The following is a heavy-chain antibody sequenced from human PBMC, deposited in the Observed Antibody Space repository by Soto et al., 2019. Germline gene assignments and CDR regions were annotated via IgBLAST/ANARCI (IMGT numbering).Heavy chain of an antibody. CDR3: AKDYFRNYMTTVTTFGCYYGMDV. Sequence: QVQLVESGGGVVQPGRSLRLSCAASGFTFSSYGMHWVRQAPGKGLEWVAVISYDGSNKYYADSVKGRFTISRDNSKNTLYLQMNSLRAEDTAVYYCAKDYFRNYMTTVTTFGCYYGMDVWGQGTTVTVSS. V-gene: IGHV3-30*18. D-gene: IGHD4-4*01. CDR1: GFTFSSYG. CDR2: ISYDGSNK. J-gene: IGHJ6*02.